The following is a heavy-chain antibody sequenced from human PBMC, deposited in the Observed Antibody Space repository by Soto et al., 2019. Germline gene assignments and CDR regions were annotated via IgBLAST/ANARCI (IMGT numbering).Heavy chain of an antibody. D-gene: IGHD2-8*01. J-gene: IGHJ4*02. CDR3: ARYNSYAIDY. Sequence: SEPLSLTCTVSGTSISSYYWSWIRQPPGKGLEWIANIHYSGTTNYNPSLASRVTLSVDTSKNQFSLKMTSVTAADRAMYFCARYNSYAIDYWGRGTLVTSPQ. CDR1: GTSISSYY. V-gene: IGHV4-59*01. CDR2: IHYSGTT.